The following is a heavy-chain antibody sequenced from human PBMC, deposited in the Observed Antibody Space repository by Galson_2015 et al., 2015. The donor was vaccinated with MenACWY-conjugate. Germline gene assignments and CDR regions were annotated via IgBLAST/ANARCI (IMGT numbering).Heavy chain of an antibody. CDR3: AKYSSKYLSGFSDV. V-gene: IGHV3-30-3*02. Sequence: SLRLSCAASGFTFNSYAMHWVRQAPGKGLDWVAVISYDGSNKNYADSVKGRFTISRDKSKNTLYLQMNSLRAEDTAIYYCAKYSSKYLSGFSDVWGQGTMVTVSS. D-gene: IGHD6-13*01. CDR2: ISYDGSNK. CDR1: GFTFNSYA. J-gene: IGHJ3*01.